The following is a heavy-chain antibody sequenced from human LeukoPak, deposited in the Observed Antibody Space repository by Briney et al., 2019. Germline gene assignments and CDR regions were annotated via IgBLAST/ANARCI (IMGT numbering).Heavy chain of an antibody. CDR2: IYYSGST. V-gene: IGHV4-39*07. CDR3: ARVYPYALNYYYYYMDV. Sequence: PSETLSLTCTVSGGSISSSSYYWGWIRQPPGKGLEWIGSIYYSGSTYYNPSLKSRVTISVDTSKNQFSLKLSSVTAADTAVYYCARVYPYALNYYYYYMDVWGKGTTVTVSS. D-gene: IGHD2-8*01. J-gene: IGHJ6*03. CDR1: GGSISSSSYY.